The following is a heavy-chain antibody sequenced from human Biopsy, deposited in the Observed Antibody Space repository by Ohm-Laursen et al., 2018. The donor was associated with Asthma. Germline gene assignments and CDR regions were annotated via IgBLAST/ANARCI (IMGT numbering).Heavy chain of an antibody. V-gene: IGHV3-21*01. CDR1: GFDFSDYT. J-gene: IGHJ4*01. Sequence: GSLRLSCAASGFDFSDYTMNWVRQAPGKGLEGVSSISSLSRYKYYSDSLRGRVTISRDNAKSSLHLQMSSLRAEDTAVYFCARDFTIGSGSPFHFWGPGTLVTVSS. CDR2: ISSLSRYK. CDR3: ARDFTIGSGSPFHF. D-gene: IGHD3-10*01.